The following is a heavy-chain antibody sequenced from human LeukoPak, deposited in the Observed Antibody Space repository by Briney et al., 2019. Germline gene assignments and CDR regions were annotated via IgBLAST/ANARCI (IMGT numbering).Heavy chain of an antibody. CDR2: IWYDGSNK. D-gene: IGHD6-6*01. Sequence: GGSLRLSCAASGFTFSSYGMHWVRQAPGKGLEWVAVIWYDGSNKYYVDSVKGRFTISRDNSKNTLYLQMNSLRAEDTAVYYCASVVLTSLGFDYWGQGTLVTVSS. CDR1: GFTFSSYG. J-gene: IGHJ4*02. V-gene: IGHV3-33*01. CDR3: ASVVLTSLGFDY.